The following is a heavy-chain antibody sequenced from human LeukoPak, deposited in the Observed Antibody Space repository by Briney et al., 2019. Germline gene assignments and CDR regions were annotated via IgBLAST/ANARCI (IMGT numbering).Heavy chain of an antibody. J-gene: IGHJ3*02. D-gene: IGHD3-22*01. V-gene: IGHV3-49*03. CDR1: GFTFGDYA. CDR2: IRSEAYGGTT. CDR3: TRDFTHSTPLDYDSGDDAFDI. Sequence: PGGSLRLSCTASGFTFGDYAMSWFRQAPGKGLEWVGFIRSEAYGGTTEYAASVKGRFTISRDDSKSIAYLQMNSLKTEDTAVYYCTRDFTHSTPLDYDSGDDAFDIWGQGTMVTVSS.